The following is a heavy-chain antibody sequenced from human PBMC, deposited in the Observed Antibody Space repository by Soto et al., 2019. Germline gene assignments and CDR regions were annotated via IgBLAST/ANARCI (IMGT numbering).Heavy chain of an antibody. J-gene: IGHJ1*01. CDR1: GFTFSSYA. CDR3: AKDQGPLRLTACFQH. Sequence: GGSLRLSCAASGFTFSSYAMSWVRQAPGKGLEWVSAISGSGGSTYYADSVKGRFTISRDNSKNTLYLQMNSLRAEDTAVYYCAKDQGPLRLTACFQHWGQGTLVTVSS. V-gene: IGHV3-23*01. CDR2: ISGSGGST.